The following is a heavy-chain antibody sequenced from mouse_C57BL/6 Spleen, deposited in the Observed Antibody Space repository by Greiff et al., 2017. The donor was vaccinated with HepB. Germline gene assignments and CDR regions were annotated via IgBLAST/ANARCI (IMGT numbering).Heavy chain of an antibody. D-gene: IGHD4-1*01. V-gene: IGHV1-9*01. CDR3: ASFLTQYLGY. CDR1: GYTFTGYW. J-gene: IGHJ2*01. Sequence: QVQLQQSGAELMKPGASVKLSCKATGYTFTGYWIEWVKQRPGHGLEWIGEILPGSGSTNYNEKFKGKATFTADTSSNTAYMQLSSLTTEDSAIYYCASFLTQYLGYWGQGTTLTVSS. CDR2: ILPGSGST.